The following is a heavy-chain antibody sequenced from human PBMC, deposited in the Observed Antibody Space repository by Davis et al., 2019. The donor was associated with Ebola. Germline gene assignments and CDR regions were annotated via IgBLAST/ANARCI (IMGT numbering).Heavy chain of an antibody. CDR1: GFTVSSNH. Sequence: GESLKISCAASGFTVSSNHMSWVRQAPGKGLEWVSVIYDQSTAYADSVRGRFTISRDNSKNTLDLQMNSLRAEDTAVYFCARDGGEGSYFRGDYWGQGTLVTVSS. D-gene: IGHD3-10*01. CDR3: ARDGGEGSYFRGDY. J-gene: IGHJ4*02. CDR2: IYDQST. V-gene: IGHV3-66*01.